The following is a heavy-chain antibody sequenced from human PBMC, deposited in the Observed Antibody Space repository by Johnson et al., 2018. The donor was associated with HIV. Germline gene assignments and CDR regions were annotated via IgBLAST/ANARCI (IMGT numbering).Heavy chain of an antibody. J-gene: IGHJ3*02. CDR3: ARGDVGAFDI. CDR2: IKQDGSER. V-gene: IGHV3-7*01. Sequence: VQLVESGGGVVQPGRSLRLSCAASGFTFSSYWMTWVRQAPGKGLEWVANIKQDGSERYYVDSLKGRFTISRDNATNSLYLQMNSLRAEDTAVFHCARGDVGAFDIWGQGTMVTVSS. D-gene: IGHD1-26*01. CDR1: GFTFSSYW.